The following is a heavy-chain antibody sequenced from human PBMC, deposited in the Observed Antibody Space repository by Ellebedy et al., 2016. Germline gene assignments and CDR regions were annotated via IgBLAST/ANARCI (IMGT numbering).Heavy chain of an antibody. Sequence: SETLSLTXTVSGGSIRNYYWSWIRQTPGKGLEWIAYVYWSGSTDYNPSLKSRVTISLDTSKSQFSVKVTSVAAADTAVYYCVRDVSLYSSSPSFDFWGQGTLVTVSS. D-gene: IGHD6-6*01. CDR1: GGSIRNYY. V-gene: IGHV4-59*13. J-gene: IGHJ4*02. CDR3: VRDVSLYSSSPSFDF. CDR2: VYWSGST.